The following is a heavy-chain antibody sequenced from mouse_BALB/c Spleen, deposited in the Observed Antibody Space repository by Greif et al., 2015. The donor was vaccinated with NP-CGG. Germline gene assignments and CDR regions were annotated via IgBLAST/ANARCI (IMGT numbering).Heavy chain of an antibody. CDR3: ARQMITTWFAY. J-gene: IGHJ3*01. CDR1: GFSFSSYC. V-gene: IGHV5-6*01. D-gene: IGHD2-4*01. CDR2: IYGGGSYT. Sequence: WGYLVKPWGGLKISLAASGFSFSSYCISWGCPTPHKKLGGAANIYGGGSYTYYPDSVKGRFTISRDNAKNTLYLQMSSLKSEDTAMYYCARQMITTWFAYWGQGTLVTVSA.